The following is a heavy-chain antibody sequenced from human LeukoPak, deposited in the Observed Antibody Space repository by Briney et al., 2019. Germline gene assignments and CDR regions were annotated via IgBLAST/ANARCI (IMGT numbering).Heavy chain of an antibody. D-gene: IGHD6-13*01. CDR1: GYTFTDYV. CDR3: ARAQYLTAPAGTFANS. J-gene: IGHJ4*02. V-gene: IGHV1-2*02. CDR2: INPNSGAA. Sequence: GASVKVSCKASGYTFTDYVLHWVRRAPGQEFELMGWINPNSGAAHYTQSFQGRVTMARDTSLSTAYLQLNSLTSDDAAMYYCARAQYLTAPAGTFANSWGQGTLVTVSS.